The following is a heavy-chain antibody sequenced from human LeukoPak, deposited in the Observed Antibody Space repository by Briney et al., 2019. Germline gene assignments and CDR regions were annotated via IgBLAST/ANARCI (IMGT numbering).Heavy chain of an antibody. Sequence: PGGSLRLSCAASGFTFDDYAMHWVRQAPGKGLEWVSGISWNSGSIGYADSVKGRFTISRDNAKNSLYLQMNSLRAEDTALYYCAKISDIAVAGFFDYWGQGTLVTVSS. V-gene: IGHV3-9*01. CDR1: GFTFDDYA. D-gene: IGHD6-19*01. J-gene: IGHJ4*02. CDR2: ISWNSGSI. CDR3: AKISDIAVAGFFDY.